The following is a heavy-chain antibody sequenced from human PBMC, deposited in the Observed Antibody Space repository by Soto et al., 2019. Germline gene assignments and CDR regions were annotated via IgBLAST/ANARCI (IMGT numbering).Heavy chain of an antibody. CDR1: GFTFSSYA. D-gene: IGHD6-19*01. J-gene: IGHJ5*02. CDR3: ARDLEVAVAGA. Sequence: QVQLVESGGGVVQPGRSLRLSCAASGFTFSSYAMHWVRQAPGKGLEWVAGISYDGSNKYYADSVKGRFTISRDNSKHTLYLQMNSLRAEDTAVYYCARDLEVAVAGAWGQGTLVTVS. CDR2: ISYDGSNK. V-gene: IGHV3-30-3*01.